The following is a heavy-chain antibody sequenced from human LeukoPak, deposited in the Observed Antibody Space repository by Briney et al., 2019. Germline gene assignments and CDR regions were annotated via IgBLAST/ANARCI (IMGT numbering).Heavy chain of an antibody. CDR1: GFTVSNNY. V-gene: IGHV3-53*01. J-gene: IGHJ4*02. CDR3: ARTSVYYDFWSGYNYNLDY. D-gene: IGHD3-3*01. Sequence: GGSLRLSCAASGFTVSNNYMSWVRQAPGKGLEWVSVIYSGGSTYYADSVKGRFTISRDNSKNTLYLQMNSLRAEDTAVYYCARTSVYYDFWSGYNYNLDYWGQGTLVTVSS. CDR2: IYSGGST.